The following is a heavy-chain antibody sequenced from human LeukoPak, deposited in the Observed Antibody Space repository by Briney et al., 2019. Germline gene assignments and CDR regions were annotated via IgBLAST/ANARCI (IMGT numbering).Heavy chain of an antibody. V-gene: IGHV3-23*01. CDR1: GFTFSSYA. J-gene: IGHJ4*02. CDR2: ISGSGGST. CDR3: ANLPPAHSSSWYPTHSDY. D-gene: IGHD6-13*01. Sequence: GGSLRFSCAASGFTFSSYAMSWVRQAPGKGLEGVSAISGSGGSTYYADSVKGRFTISRDNSKNTLYLQMNSLRAEDTAVYYCANLPPAHSSSWYPTHSDYWGQGTPVTVSS.